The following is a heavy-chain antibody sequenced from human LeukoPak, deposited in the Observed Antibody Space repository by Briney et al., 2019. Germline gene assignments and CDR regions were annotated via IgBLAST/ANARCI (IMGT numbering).Heavy chain of an antibody. V-gene: IGHV1-2*02. CDR1: GYTFTGYY. CDR2: INPNSGGT. Sequence: ASVKVSCKASGYTFTGYYMHWVRQAPGQGLEWMGWINPNSGGTNYAQKFQGRVTMTRDTSISTACMELSRLRSDDTAVYYCARVYHYYYYYMDVWGKGTTVTVSS. J-gene: IGHJ6*03. CDR3: ARVYHYYYYYMDV.